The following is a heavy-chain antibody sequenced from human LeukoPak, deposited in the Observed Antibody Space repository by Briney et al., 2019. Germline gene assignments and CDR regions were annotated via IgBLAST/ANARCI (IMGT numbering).Heavy chain of an antibody. Sequence: ASVKVSCKASGYTFTGYYTHWVRQAPGQGLEWMGWINPNSGGTNYAQKFQGRVTMTRDTSISTAYMELSRLRSDDTAVYYCARAGDTMVRTTFDYWGQGTLVTVSS. CDR2: INPNSGGT. J-gene: IGHJ4*02. CDR3: ARAGDTMVRTTFDY. CDR1: GYTFTGYY. V-gene: IGHV1-2*02. D-gene: IGHD3-10*01.